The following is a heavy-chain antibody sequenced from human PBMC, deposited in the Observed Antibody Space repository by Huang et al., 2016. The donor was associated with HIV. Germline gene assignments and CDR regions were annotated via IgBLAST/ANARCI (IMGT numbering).Heavy chain of an antibody. Sequence: QVQLVESGGGVVQPGRSLRLSCVGSGLTFNRFAMPWVRQVPGKVREGVAIISHDGSNKYYADSVKGRVSISRDNSKNTVFLQMNNLRPEDTAVYFCARESSGVSIFGVVDPWGQGTLVTVSS. CDR2: ISHDGSNK. V-gene: IGHV3-30-3*01. J-gene: IGHJ5*02. CDR1: GLTFNRFA. D-gene: IGHD3-3*01. CDR3: ARESSGVSIFGVVDP.